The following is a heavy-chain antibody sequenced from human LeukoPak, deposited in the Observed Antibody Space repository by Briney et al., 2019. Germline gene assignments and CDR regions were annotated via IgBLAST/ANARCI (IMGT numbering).Heavy chain of an antibody. J-gene: IGHJ3*02. V-gene: IGHV1-2*02. CDR2: INPNSGGT. Sequence: ASVKVSCKASGYTFTGYYMHWVRQAPGQGLEWRGWINPNSGGTNYAQKFQGRVTMTRDTSISTAYMELSRLRSDDTAVYYCARGREFYDSSGSDAFDIWGQGTMVTASS. CDR3: ARGREFYDSSGSDAFDI. D-gene: IGHD3-22*01. CDR1: GYTFTGYY.